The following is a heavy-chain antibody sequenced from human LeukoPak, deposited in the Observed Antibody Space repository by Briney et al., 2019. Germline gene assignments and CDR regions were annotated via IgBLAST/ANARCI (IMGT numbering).Heavy chain of an antibody. J-gene: IGHJ3*02. CDR1: QFTFSSYW. CDR2: IKNDGSEK. V-gene: IGHV3-7*01. CDR3: ARDYPEALDI. Sequence: PGGSLRLYCEASQFTFSSYWMTWVRQAPGKGLEWVAHIKNDGSEKYYVDSVKGRFTISRDNAKNSLYLQMSSLRAEDTAVYYCARDYPEALDIWGQGTMVTVAS.